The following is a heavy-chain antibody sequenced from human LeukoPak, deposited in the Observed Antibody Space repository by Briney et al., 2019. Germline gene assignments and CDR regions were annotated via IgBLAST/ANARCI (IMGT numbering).Heavy chain of an antibody. Sequence: GGSLRLSCAASGFTFSSYSMNWVRQAPGKGLEWVSSISSSSSNIYYADSVKGRFTISRDNAKNSLYLQMNSLRAEDTAVYYCARGLRGAGGLRFLEWLSNPLDYGGQGTLVTVSS. V-gene: IGHV3-21*01. J-gene: IGHJ4*02. D-gene: IGHD3-3*01. CDR2: ISSSSSNI. CDR1: GFTFSSYS. CDR3: ARGLRGAGGLRFLEWLSNPLDY.